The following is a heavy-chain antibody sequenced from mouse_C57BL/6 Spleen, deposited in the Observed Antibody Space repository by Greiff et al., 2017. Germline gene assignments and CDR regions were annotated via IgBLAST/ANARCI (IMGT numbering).Heavy chain of an antibody. V-gene: IGHV1-22*01. CDR3: ARSGLGGY. Sequence: VHVKQSGPELVKPGASVKMSCKASGYTFTDYNMHWVKQSHGKSLEWIGYINPNNGGTSYNQKFKGKATLTVNKSSSTAYMELRSLTSEDSAVYYCARSGLGGYWGQGTTLTVSS. CDR1: GYTFTDYN. D-gene: IGHD2-2*01. J-gene: IGHJ2*01. CDR2: INPNNGGT.